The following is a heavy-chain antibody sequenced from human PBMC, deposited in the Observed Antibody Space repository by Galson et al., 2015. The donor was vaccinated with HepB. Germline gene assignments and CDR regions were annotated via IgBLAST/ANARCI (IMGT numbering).Heavy chain of an antibody. CDR3: ARDLGEGIDYFDY. V-gene: IGHV1-18*01. CDR2: ISAFNGKT. J-gene: IGHJ4*02. Sequence: SVKVSCKASGYTFSNYGVSWVRQAPGQGLEWMGWISAFNGKTNYAQKFQVRVTMTTDTSASTAYMELTSLASDDTAMYYCARDLGEGIDYFDYWGQGTLVTVSS. CDR1: GYTFSNYG. D-gene: IGHD3-16*01.